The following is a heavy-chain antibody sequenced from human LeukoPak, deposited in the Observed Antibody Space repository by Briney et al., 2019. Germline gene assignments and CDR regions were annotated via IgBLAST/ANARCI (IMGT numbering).Heavy chain of an antibody. D-gene: IGHD3-3*01. Sequence: SETLSLTCTVSGGSISSGSYYWSWIRQPAGKGLEWIGRIYTSGSTNYNPSLKSRVTTSVDTSKNQFSLKLSSVTAADTAVYYCARDYDFWSGYTLTNWFDPWGQGTLVTVSS. J-gene: IGHJ5*02. CDR1: GGSISSGSYY. CDR3: ARDYDFWSGYTLTNWFDP. V-gene: IGHV4-61*02. CDR2: IYTSGST.